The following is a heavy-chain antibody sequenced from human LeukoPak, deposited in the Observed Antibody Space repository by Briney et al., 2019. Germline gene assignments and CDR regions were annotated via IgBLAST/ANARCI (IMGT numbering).Heavy chain of an antibody. D-gene: IGHD3-10*01. J-gene: IGHJ4*02. Sequence: GASVKVSCKASGYTLTSYGFSWVRQAPGQGLEWMGWISGYNGNTNYAQNLQGRVTMTIDTSTSTAYMEPRSLRSDDTAVYYCARDPAFRGAQMEYWGQGTLVTVSS. CDR2: ISGYNGNT. CDR3: ARDPAFRGAQMEY. V-gene: IGHV1-18*01. CDR1: GYTLTSYG.